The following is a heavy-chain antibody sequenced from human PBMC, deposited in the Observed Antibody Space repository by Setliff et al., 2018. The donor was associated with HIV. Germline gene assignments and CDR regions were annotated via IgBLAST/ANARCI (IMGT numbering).Heavy chain of an antibody. J-gene: IGHJ4*02. V-gene: IGHV3-23*01. Sequence: GGSLRLSCAASGFTFSSNAMSWVRQAPGKGLEWVSAIRGNGVDRFYTNSVRGRFTISRDNSKNTLYLQMSSLRADDTAIYYCARDDGRSLFLDYWGQGTLVTVSS. CDR1: GFTFSSNA. D-gene: IGHD1-26*01. CDR2: IRGNGVDR. CDR3: ARDDGRSLFLDY.